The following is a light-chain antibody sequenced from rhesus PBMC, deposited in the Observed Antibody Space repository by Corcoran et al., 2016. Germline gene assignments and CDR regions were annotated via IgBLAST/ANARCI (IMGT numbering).Light chain of an antibody. CDR3: YQHSSGYT. J-gene: IGKJ1*01. Sequence: QVILTQSPATLSLSPGERATLSCRASQSVSSYLAWYQQKPGQAPRPLSYGASSRATGIPDRLRGSGSGTTFTLTISSLEPEDVGVYHCYQHSSGYTFGQGTKVEIK. CDR1: QSVSSY. CDR2: GAS. V-gene: IGKV3-10*01.